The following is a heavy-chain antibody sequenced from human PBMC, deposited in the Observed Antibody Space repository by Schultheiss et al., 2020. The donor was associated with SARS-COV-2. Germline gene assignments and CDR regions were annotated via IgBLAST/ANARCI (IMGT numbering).Heavy chain of an antibody. Sequence: GSLRLSCTVSGGSISSGGYSWSWIRQPPGKGLEWIGEINHSGSTNYNPSLKSRVTMSVDTSKNQFSLKLSSVTAADTAVYYCARAIQEWEPQYDAFDIWGQGTMVTVSS. D-gene: IGHD1-26*01. J-gene: IGHJ3*02. CDR3: ARAIQEWEPQYDAFDI. CDR1: GGSISSGGYS. CDR2: INHSGST. V-gene: IGHV4-39*01.